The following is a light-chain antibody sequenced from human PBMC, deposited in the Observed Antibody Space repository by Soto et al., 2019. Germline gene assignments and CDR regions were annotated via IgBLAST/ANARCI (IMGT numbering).Light chain of an antibody. CDR3: ETWDSNSWV. Sequence: QSVLAQSSSASASLGSSVKLTCTLSSGHSSYIIAWHQQQPGKAPRYLMNLETSGSYNKGSGVPDRFSGSSSGADRYLTISNLQFEDEADYYCETWDSNSWVFGGGTKLT. J-gene: IGLJ3*02. V-gene: IGLV4-60*02. CDR2: LETSGSY. CDR1: SGHSSYI.